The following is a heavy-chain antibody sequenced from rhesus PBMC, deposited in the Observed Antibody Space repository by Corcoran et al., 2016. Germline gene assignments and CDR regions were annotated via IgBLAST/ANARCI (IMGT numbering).Heavy chain of an antibody. D-gene: IGHD6-25*01. Sequence: EVQLVQSGAEVMKPGASVKVSCKASGYTFPALSMHWVRQAPGKGLEWMGGVDPVYGKIIDAEKFQGRVTMTEDTSTDTAYMELSSLRSEDTAVYYCAGNSGSLYYFDYWGQGVLVTVSS. CDR3: AGNSGSLYYFDY. CDR2: VDPVYGKI. CDR1: GYTFPALS. J-gene: IGHJ4*01. V-gene: IGHV1-156*01.